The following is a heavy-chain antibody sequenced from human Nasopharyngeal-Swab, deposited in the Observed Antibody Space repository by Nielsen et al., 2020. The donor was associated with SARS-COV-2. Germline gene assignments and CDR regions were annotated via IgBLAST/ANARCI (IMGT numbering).Heavy chain of an antibody. CDR1: GFTFSGYS. D-gene: IGHD6-19*01. CDR3: ARDLSSGSYGDLFGMDV. V-gene: IGHV3-48*04. J-gene: IGHJ6*02. CDR2: ISSSSSTI. Sequence: GESLKISCAASGFTFSGYSMNWVRQAPGKGLEWFSYISSSSSTIYYADSVKGRFTISRDNAKNSLYLQMNSLRAEDTAVYYCARDLSSGSYGDLFGMDVWGQGTTVTVSS.